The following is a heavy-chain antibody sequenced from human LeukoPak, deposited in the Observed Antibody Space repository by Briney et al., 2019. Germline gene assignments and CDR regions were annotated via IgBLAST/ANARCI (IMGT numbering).Heavy chain of an antibody. Sequence: ASVKVSCKASGGTFISYTISWVRQAPGQGLEWMGRIIPILGIANYAQKFQGRVTITADKSTSTAYMELSSLRSEDTAVYYCASGGYCTNGVCIPYYYYYTDVWGKGTTVTVSS. V-gene: IGHV1-69*02. J-gene: IGHJ6*03. CDR1: GGTFISYT. D-gene: IGHD2-8*01. CDR2: IIPILGIA. CDR3: ASGGYCTNGVCIPYYYYYTDV.